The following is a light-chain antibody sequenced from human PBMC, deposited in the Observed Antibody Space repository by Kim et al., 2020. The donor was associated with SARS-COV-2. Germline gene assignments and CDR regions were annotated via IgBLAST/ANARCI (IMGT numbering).Light chain of an antibody. CDR2: GAS. Sequence: VSPGDTATLSCRASQSVGSNLAWYQQRPGQAPRLLIYGASNRATGVPARFSGSGSGTEFTLTISSPQSEDFAVYYCQQYNRWPPYIFGQGTKLEI. CDR3: QQYNRWPPYI. V-gene: IGKV3-15*01. J-gene: IGKJ2*01. CDR1: QSVGSN.